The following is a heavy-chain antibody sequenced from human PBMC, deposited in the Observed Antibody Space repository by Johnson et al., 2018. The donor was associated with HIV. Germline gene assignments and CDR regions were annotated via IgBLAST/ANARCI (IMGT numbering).Heavy chain of an antibody. Sequence: VQLVESGGALVQPGGSLRLSCAASGFTFSNYAMHWVRQAPGKGLEWATLLSHDGINQYYAASVTGRFTISRDNSMNTLYLQMNSLRAEDTAVYYCAKDRRDGYNYGGGAFDIWGQGTMVTVSS. V-gene: IGHV3-30-3*01. D-gene: IGHD5-24*01. CDR1: GFTFSNYA. J-gene: IGHJ3*02. CDR2: LSHDGINQ. CDR3: AKDRRDGYNYGGGAFDI.